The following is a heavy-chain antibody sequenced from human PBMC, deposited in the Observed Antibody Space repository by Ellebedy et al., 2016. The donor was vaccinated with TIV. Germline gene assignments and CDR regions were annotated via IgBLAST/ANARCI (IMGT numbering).Heavy chain of an antibody. CDR1: GFSFRTYG. D-gene: IGHD6-19*01. CDR3: ARDRQQWLVRYYFDY. CDR2: ISGGGDTP. J-gene: IGHJ4*02. V-gene: IGHV3-23*01. Sequence: GESLKISCVVSGFSFRTYGMTWVRQAPGKGLEWVSLISGGGDTPHYADSVKGRFTISRDYSKNTLYLDMNSLRAEDTAVYYCARDRQQWLVRYYFDYWGQGTLVTVSS.